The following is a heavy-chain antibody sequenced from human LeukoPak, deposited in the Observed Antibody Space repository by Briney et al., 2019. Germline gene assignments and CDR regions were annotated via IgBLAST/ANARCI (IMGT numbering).Heavy chain of an antibody. D-gene: IGHD1-26*01. CDR1: GYNFTDYY. J-gene: IGHJ4*02. CDR3: ARDSGLGPTWHPFDH. V-gene: IGHV1-2*02. Sequence: GSSVKVSCKASGYNFTDYYIHWVRQAPGQGLEWMGWINPKSGGTNYAQKFRGRVTMTRDTSISTAYMELSGLRSDDTFVYYWARDSGLGPTWHPFDHWGQGTPVTVSS. CDR2: INPKSGGT.